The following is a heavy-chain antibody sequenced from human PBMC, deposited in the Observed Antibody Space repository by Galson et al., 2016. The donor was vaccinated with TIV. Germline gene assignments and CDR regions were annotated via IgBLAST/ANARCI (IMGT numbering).Heavy chain of an antibody. Sequence: SLRLSCAASGLTFRSYGMHWVRQAPGKGLEWVAFVSDDGTEKNYADSVKGRFTISRDDSKKRIYLQMNSLRVDDTAMYFCARVERSYYFGYWGQGTLVTVSS. J-gene: IGHJ4*02. CDR3: ARVERSYYFGY. V-gene: IGHV3-33*01. CDR1: GLTFRSYG. CDR2: VSDDGTEK. D-gene: IGHD1-26*01.